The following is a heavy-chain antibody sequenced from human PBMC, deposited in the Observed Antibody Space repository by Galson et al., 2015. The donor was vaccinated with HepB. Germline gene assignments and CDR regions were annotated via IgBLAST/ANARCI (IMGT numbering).Heavy chain of an antibody. Sequence: SLRLSCAASGFTFSSYAMHWVRQAPGKGLEWVAVISYDGSNKYYADSVKGRFTISRDNSKNTLYLQMNSLRAEDTAVYYCARDIPNRPLEMATTFQHWGQGTLVTVSS. J-gene: IGHJ1*01. CDR2: ISYDGSNK. D-gene: IGHD5-24*01. CDR1: GFTFSSYA. CDR3: ARDIPNRPLEMATTFQH. V-gene: IGHV3-30-3*01.